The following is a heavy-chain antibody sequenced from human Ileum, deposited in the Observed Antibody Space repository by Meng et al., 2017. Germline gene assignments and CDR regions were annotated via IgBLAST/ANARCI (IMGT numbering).Heavy chain of an antibody. CDR1: GCSISSGDYF. D-gene: IGHD3-3*01. Sequence: QVQLQESGPGLVKPSQTLSLTFPVSGCSISSGDYFWSWIRQPPGKGLEWIGYIYYSGSTYYNPSLKSRVTISVDTSKNQFSLKLSSVTAADTAVYYCARENTIFGVVWGSWFDPWGQGTLVTVSS. CDR2: IYYSGST. CDR3: ARENTIFGVVWGSWFDP. V-gene: IGHV4-30-4*01. J-gene: IGHJ5*02.